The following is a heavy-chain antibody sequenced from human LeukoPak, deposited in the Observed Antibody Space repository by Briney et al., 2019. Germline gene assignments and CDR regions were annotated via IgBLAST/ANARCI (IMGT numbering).Heavy chain of an antibody. D-gene: IGHD3-22*01. CDR3: ARDSSGYYSPFDY. Sequence: GGSLRLSCAASGFTFSNYEMNWVRQAPGKGLEWVPYIGSSGTNIYYADSVKGRLTISRDNARNSLYLQMNSLRAEDTAVYYCARDSSGYYSPFDYWGQGTLVTVSS. J-gene: IGHJ4*02. V-gene: IGHV3-48*03. CDR2: IGSSGTNI. CDR1: GFTFSNYE.